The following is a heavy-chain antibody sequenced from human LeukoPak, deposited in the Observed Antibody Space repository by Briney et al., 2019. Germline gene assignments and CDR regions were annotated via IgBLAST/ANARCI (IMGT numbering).Heavy chain of an antibody. V-gene: IGHV3-30*18. CDR3: AKIGDVATPPVDY. CDR2: ISYDGSNK. J-gene: IGHJ4*02. Sequence: GGSLRLSCAASGFTFSSYGMHWVRQAPGKGLEWVAVISYDGSNKYYADSVKGRFTISRDNSKNTLYLQMNSLRAEDTAVYYCAKIGDVATPPVDYWGQGTLVTVSS. CDR1: GFTFSSYG. D-gene: IGHD2-21*01.